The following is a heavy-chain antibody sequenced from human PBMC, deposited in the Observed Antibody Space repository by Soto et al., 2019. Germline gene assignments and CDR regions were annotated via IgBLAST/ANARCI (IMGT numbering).Heavy chain of an antibody. CDR1: GGSISSAGYY. J-gene: IGHJ4*02. CDR3: ATTRGLAVGGSFDY. D-gene: IGHD3-10*01. V-gene: IGHV4-39*01. CDR2: FYDGNT. Sequence: SETLSLTCSVSGGSISSAGYYWSWIRQSPGKGLEWIGTFYDGNTYHNPSLRSRITIAVDTSKNQFSLKLNSVAAADTAFYYCATTRGLAVGGSFDYWGQGMLVTVSS.